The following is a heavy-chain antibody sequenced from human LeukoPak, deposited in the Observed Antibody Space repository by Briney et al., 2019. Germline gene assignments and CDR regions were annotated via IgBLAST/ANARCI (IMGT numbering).Heavy chain of an antibody. D-gene: IGHD3-10*01. CDR1: GFTFSSYE. V-gene: IGHV3-48*03. CDR3: ARDGGPIIITYDY. Sequence: PGGSLRLSCAASGFTFSSYEMNWVRQAPGKGLEWVSYISSSGSTIYYADSVKGRFTISRDNAKNSLYLQMNSLRAEDTAIYYCARDGGPIIITYDYWGQGTLVTVPS. J-gene: IGHJ4*02. CDR2: ISSSGSTI.